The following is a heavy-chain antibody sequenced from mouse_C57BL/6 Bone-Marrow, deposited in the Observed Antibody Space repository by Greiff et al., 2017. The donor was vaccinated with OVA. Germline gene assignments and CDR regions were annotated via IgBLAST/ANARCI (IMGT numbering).Heavy chain of an antibody. D-gene: IGHD2-2*01. CDR1: GYTFTSYW. J-gene: IGHJ1*03. V-gene: IGHV1-55*01. CDR2: IYPGSGST. CDR3: ARMAVTTWYFDV. Sequence: QVHVKQPGAELVKPGASVKMSCKASGYTFTSYWITWVKQRPGQGLEWIGDIYPGSGSTNYNEKFKSKATLTVDTSSSTAYMQLSSLTSEDSAVYYCARMAVTTWYFDVWGTGTTVTVSS.